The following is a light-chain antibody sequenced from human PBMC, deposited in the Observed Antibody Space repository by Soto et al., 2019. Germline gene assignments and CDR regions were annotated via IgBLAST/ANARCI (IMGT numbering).Light chain of an antibody. CDR2: EVS. V-gene: IGLV2-14*01. CDR3: FSFTTACTQV. Sequence: QSVLTQPASVSGSPGQSITISCTGSSSDIGAYNYVSWFQQYPGKAPKLIISEVSNRPSGVSNRFSGSKSGTAASLTISGLQTGDEAYYFCFSFTTACTQVFGTGTKATVL. CDR1: SSDIGAYNY. J-gene: IGLJ1*01.